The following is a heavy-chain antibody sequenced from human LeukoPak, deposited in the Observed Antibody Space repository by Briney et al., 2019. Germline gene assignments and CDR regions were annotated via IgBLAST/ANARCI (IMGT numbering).Heavy chain of an antibody. J-gene: IGHJ4*02. Sequence: GGSLRLSCAASGFTFSSYGMQWVRQAPGKGLEWVAVISYDGNNRYYADSVKGRFTISRDNSKNTLYLQMNSLRAEDTAVYFYAKDHYYYDSSGYYYCDYWGRGTVVTVSS. CDR1: GFTFSSYG. D-gene: IGHD3-22*01. CDR3: AKDHYYYDSSGYYYCDY. CDR2: ISYDGNNR. V-gene: IGHV3-30*18.